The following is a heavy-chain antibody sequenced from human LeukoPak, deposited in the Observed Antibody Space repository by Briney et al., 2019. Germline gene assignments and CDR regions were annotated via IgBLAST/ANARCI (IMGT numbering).Heavy chain of an antibody. Sequence: SVKVSCKAAGGTFSSYAISWVRQAPGQGLEWMGGIIPNIGTANYAQKFQGRVTITADKSTSTAYMELSSLRSEDTAVYYCAREGGYRDGYYFDYWGQGTLVTVSS. CDR2: IIPNIGTA. J-gene: IGHJ4*02. CDR3: AREGGYRDGYYFDY. D-gene: IGHD5-18*01. V-gene: IGHV1-69*06. CDR1: GGTFSSYA.